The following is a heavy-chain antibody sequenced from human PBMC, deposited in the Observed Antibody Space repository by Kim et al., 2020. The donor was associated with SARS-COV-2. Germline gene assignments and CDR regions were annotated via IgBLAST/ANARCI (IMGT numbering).Heavy chain of an antibody. Sequence: SETLSLTCSVSGGSISSYYWSWIRQPPGMRLEWIGFIYYSGTTNYNPSLKSRVTISVDTSKNQFSLKLSSVTAADTAVYYCARQFCSGGNCYPYFDYWGQGTLGTVSS. CDR1: GGSISSYY. CDR3: ARQFCSGGNCYPYFDY. CDR2: IYYSGTT. J-gene: IGHJ4*02. V-gene: IGHV4-59*08. D-gene: IGHD2-15*01.